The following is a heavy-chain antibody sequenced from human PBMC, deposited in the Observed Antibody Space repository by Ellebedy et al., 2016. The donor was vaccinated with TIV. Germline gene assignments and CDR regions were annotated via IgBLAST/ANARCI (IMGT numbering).Heavy chain of an antibody. J-gene: IGHJ4*02. D-gene: IGHD1-1*01. CDR1: GFTFSTSW. V-gene: IGHV3-7*01. CDR3: TKDGSGTMNF. CDR2: MNGDGNER. Sequence: GESLKISCAVSGFTFSTSWMSWVRQAPGQGLEWVANMNGDGNERYYVDSVEGRFTISRDNTRNSLYLQMNSLRGDDTAVYYCTKDGSGTMNFWGQGTLVTVSS.